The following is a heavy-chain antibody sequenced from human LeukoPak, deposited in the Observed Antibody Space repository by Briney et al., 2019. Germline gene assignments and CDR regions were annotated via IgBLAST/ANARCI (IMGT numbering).Heavy chain of an antibody. CDR2: ISSSSSYI. V-gene: IGHV3-21*01. CDR3: ARDPIYAPPPLAAFDI. Sequence: KPGGSLRLSCAASGFTFSASDMNWVRQTPGKGLEWVSSISSSSSYIYYADSVKGRFSISRDNAKKSLYLQMNSLGAEDSAVYYCARDPIYAPPPLAAFDIWGQGTLVTVSS. CDR1: GFTFSASD. D-gene: IGHD3-16*01. J-gene: IGHJ3*02.